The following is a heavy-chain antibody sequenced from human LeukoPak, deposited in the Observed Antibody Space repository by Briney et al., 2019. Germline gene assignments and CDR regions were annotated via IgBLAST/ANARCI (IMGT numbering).Heavy chain of an antibody. CDR1: GFTFSSYA. D-gene: IGHD3-22*01. Sequence: GRSLRLSCAASGFTFSSYALHWVRQAPGKGLEWVAVISYDGRYDYYADSVKGRFTISRDNSKNTLYLQMNSLRAEDTAVYYCARDVYYDSSGYPNLDYWGQGTLVTVSS. J-gene: IGHJ4*02. CDR2: ISYDGRYD. V-gene: IGHV3-30*04. CDR3: ARDVYYDSSGYPNLDY.